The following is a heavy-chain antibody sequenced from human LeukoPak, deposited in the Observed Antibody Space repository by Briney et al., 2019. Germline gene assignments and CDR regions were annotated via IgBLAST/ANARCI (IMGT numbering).Heavy chain of an antibody. CDR3: ANIGYYYDSSGYYLPVY. CDR1: GFIFSSYG. CDR2: IRYDGSNK. J-gene: IGHJ4*02. V-gene: IGHV3-30*02. D-gene: IGHD3-22*01. Sequence: HPGGSLRLSCAASGFIFSSYGMHWVRQAPGKGLEWVAFIRYDGSNKYYADSVKGRVTISRDNSKNTLYLQMNSLRAEDTAMYYCANIGYYYDSSGYYLPVYWGQGTLVTVSS.